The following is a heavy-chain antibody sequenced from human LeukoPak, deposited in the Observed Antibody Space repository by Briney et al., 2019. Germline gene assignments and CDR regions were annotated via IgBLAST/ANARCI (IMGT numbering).Heavy chain of an antibody. D-gene: IGHD1-1*01. J-gene: IGHJ5*02. CDR2: ISSSSSTI. CDR1: GFTFSSYS. Sequence: PGGSLRLSCAASGFTFSSYSMNWVRQAPGKGLEWVSYISSSSSTIYYADSVKGRFTISRDNAKNSLYLQMNSLRAEDTAVYYCARRGSPWNHNWFDPWGQGTLVTVSS. CDR3: ARRGSPWNHNWFDP. V-gene: IGHV3-48*01.